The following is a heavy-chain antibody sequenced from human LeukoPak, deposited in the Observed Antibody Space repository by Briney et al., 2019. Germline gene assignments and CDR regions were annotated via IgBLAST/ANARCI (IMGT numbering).Heavy chain of an antibody. CDR3: ASIGSGSYFFDY. D-gene: IGHD1-26*01. CDR1: GGSFSGYY. V-gene: IGHV4-34*01. Sequence: PSETLSLTCAVYGGSFSGYYWSWIRQPPGKGLEWIGEINHSGSTNYNPSLKSRVTISVDTSKNQLSLKLSSVTAADTAVYYCASIGSGSYFFDYWGQGTLVTVSS. CDR2: INHSGST. J-gene: IGHJ4*02.